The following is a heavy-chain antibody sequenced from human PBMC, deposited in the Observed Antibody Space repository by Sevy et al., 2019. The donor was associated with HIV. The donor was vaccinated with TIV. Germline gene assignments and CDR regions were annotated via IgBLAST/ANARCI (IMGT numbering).Heavy chain of an antibody. CDR3: ARVKAGANHAFDL. CDR1: GFTFSSYA. Sequence: GGSLRLSCAASGFTFSSYAMHWVRQAPGKGLEWVAVISYDGSNKYYADSVKGRFTISRDNTKNTLCLQMNSLRAEDTDVNYCARVKAGANHAFDLWGQGTMVTVSS. V-gene: IGHV3-30-3*01. D-gene: IGHD3-10*01. J-gene: IGHJ3*01. CDR2: ISYDGSNK.